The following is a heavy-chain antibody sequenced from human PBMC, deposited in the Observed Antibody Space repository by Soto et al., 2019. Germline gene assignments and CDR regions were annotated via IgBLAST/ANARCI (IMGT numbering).Heavy chain of an antibody. D-gene: IGHD5-18*01. Sequence: SETLSLTCAVSSDSISSGHWWSWVRQSPGKGLEWIGEVFHSGTTNYNPSLKSRVTISIDKSKNQFSLRLNSVTAADTARYYCVRDPIRGGYGGLFDVWGRGTMVTVSS. CDR3: VRDPIRGGYGGLFDV. J-gene: IGHJ3*01. CDR2: VFHSGTT. CDR1: SDSISSGHW. V-gene: IGHV4-4*02.